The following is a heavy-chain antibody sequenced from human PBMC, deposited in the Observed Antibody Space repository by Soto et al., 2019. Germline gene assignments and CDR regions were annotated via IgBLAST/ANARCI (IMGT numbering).Heavy chain of an antibody. V-gene: IGHV4-59*01. D-gene: IGHD1-7*01. CDR3: ARNYGHAFDI. CDR2: IHYIGST. CDR1: SSSIRSYY. J-gene: IGHJ3*02. Sequence: SETLSLTCSASSSSIRSYYWSWIRQPPGKGLEWIGYIHYIGSTKYNPSLKSRVTISVDTSKNQFSLKLSSVTAADTAVYYCARNYGHAFDIWGQGTMVTVSS.